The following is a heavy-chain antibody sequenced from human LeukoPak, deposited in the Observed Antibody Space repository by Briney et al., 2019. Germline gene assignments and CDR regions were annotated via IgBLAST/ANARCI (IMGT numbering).Heavy chain of an antibody. CDR3: ARQEMSGWYSFLASNYYYYYMDV. CDR2: INPNSGGT. Sequence: ASVKVSCKASGYTFTGYYMHWVRQAPGQGLEWMGWINPNSGGTNYAQKLQGRVTMTTDTSTSTAYMELRSLRSDDTAVYYCARQEMSGWYSFLASNYYYYYMDVWGKGTTVTVSS. D-gene: IGHD6-19*01. J-gene: IGHJ6*03. V-gene: IGHV1-2*02. CDR1: GYTFTGYY.